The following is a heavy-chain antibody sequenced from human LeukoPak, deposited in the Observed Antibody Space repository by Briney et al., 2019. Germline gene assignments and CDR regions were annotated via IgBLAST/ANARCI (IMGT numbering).Heavy chain of an antibody. J-gene: IGHJ4*02. Sequence: SETLSLTCTVSGGSISGYYWSWIRQPPGRGLEWIGYIYYSGTTNYSPSLKSRVTISVDTSKNQFSLKLSSVTAADTAVYYCARHRYYETSGYYLYYFDYWGQGNLVTVSS. CDR2: IYYSGTT. CDR3: ARHRYYETSGYYLYYFDY. CDR1: GGSISGYY. D-gene: IGHD3-22*01. V-gene: IGHV4-59*08.